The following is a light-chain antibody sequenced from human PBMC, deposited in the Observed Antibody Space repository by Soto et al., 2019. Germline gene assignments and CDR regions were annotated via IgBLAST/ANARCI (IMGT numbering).Light chain of an antibody. Sequence: QLVLTQPPSVSGAPGQRVTISCTGSSSNLGAGYDVQWYQQLPGTAPKLLIYANSNRPSGVPDRFSGSTASLAITGLQAEDEADYYCQSYDNSLSGVLFGGGTKLTVL. CDR3: QSYDNSLSGVL. CDR2: ANS. J-gene: IGLJ2*01. V-gene: IGLV1-40*01. CDR1: SSNLGAGYD.